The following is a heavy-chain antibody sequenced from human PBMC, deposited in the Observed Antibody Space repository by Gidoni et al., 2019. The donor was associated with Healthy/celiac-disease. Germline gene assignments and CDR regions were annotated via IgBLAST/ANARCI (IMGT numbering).Heavy chain of an antibody. J-gene: IGHJ2*01. Sequence: QVQLVESGGGVVQPGRSLRLSCAASGFTFSSYGMHWVRQAPGKGLEWVAVISYDGSNKYYADSVKGRFTISRDNSKNTLYLQMNSLRAEDTAVYYCAKDPSHSSGWEWYFDLWGRGTLVTVSS. CDR3: AKDPSHSSGWEWYFDL. CDR2: ISYDGSNK. CDR1: GFTFSSYG. V-gene: IGHV3-30*18. D-gene: IGHD6-19*01.